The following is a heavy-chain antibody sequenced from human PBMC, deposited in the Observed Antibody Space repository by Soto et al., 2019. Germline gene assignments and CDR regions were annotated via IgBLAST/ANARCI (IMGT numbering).Heavy chain of an antibody. CDR1: GFTFNSYG. D-gene: IGHD3-22*01. Sequence: QVQLVESGGGVVQPGTSLRLSCAASGFTFNSYGMHWVRQAPGKGLEWVAGISYDGSNKHYADSVKGRLTISRDNSKNTLDLQMSSLRDEDTAVYYCAKDTYCYDSTGYYVFDDWGQGTLVTVSS. J-gene: IGHJ4*02. V-gene: IGHV3-30*18. CDR3: AKDTYCYDSTGYYVFDD. CDR2: ISYDGSNK.